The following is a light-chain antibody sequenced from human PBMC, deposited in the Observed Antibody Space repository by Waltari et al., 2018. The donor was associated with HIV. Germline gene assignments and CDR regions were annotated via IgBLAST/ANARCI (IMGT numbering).Light chain of an antibody. CDR1: SSDVGDYNY. J-gene: IGLJ3*02. Sequence: QSALTQPRSVSGSPGQSVTISCTGTSSDVGDYNYVSWYQQHPGKATKLMIFDVNKRPSGFPDRFSGSKSGNMASLTISGLQAEDEADYYCCSYADKYTWVFGGGTKLTVL. CDR2: DVN. V-gene: IGLV2-11*01. CDR3: CSYADKYTWV.